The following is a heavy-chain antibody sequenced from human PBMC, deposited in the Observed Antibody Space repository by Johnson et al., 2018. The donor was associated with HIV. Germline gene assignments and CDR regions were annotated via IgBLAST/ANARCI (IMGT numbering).Heavy chain of an antibody. CDR3: ARDTSWSDTGSIDAFDI. V-gene: IGHV3-30*04. CDR2: ISYDGSNK. Sequence: QVQLVESRGGVVQPGRSLRLSCAASGFTFSNYAMHWVRQAPGKGLEWVAVISYDGSNKYYADSVKGRFTISRDNAKNSLYLQMNSLRAEDTAVYYCARDTSWSDTGSIDAFDIWGQGTMVTVSS. CDR1: GFTFSNYA. J-gene: IGHJ3*02. D-gene: IGHD1-14*01.